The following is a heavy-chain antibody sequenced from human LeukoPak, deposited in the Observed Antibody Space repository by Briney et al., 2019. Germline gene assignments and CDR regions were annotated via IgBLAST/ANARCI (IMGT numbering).Heavy chain of an antibody. J-gene: IGHJ2*01. CDR1: GFTFRRHW. D-gene: IGHD3-22*01. V-gene: IGHV3-48*04. CDR3: ARDVGGRGPITMIPGGYFDL. CDR2: ISSSSSTL. Sequence: GGSLRLSCAASGFTFRRHWMSWVRQAPGKGLEWVSYISSSSSTLYYADSVKGRFTISRDNAKNSLYLQMNSLRAEDTAVYYCARDVGGRGPITMIPGGYFDLWGRGTLVTVSS.